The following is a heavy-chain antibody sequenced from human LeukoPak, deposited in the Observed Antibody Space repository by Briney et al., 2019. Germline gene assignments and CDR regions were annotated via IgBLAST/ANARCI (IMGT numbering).Heavy chain of an antibody. CDR3: ARDRNVVVPAAMSYYYYYMDV. V-gene: IGHV1-2*06. J-gene: IGHJ6*03. CDR2: INPNSGGT. D-gene: IGHD2-2*01. CDR1: GGTFSSYA. Sequence: GASVKVSCKASGGTFSSYAISWVRQAPGQGLEWMGRINPNSGGTNYAQKFQGRVTMTRDTSISTAYMELSRLRSDDTAVYYCARDRNVVVPAAMSYYYYYMDVWGKGTTVTVSS.